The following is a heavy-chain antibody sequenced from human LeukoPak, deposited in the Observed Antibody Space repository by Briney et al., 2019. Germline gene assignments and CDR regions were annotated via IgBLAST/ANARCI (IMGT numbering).Heavy chain of an antibody. Sequence: KPSETLSLTCTVSGGSISSYYWSWIRQPAGKGLEWIGRIYTSGSTNYNPSLKSRVTMSVDTSKNQFSLKLSSVTAADTAMYYCARVGRPLRFLECFDYWGQGTLVTVSS. CDR3: ARVGRPLRFLECFDY. D-gene: IGHD3-3*01. CDR1: GGSISSYY. CDR2: IYTSGST. J-gene: IGHJ4*02. V-gene: IGHV4-4*07.